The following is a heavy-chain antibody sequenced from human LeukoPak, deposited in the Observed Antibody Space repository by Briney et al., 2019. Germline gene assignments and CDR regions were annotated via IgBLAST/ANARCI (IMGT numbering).Heavy chain of an antibody. D-gene: IGHD2-2*02. V-gene: IGHV3-23*01. J-gene: IGHJ4*02. CDR1: GFTFSSYA. Sequence: GGXLRLSCAASGFTFSSYAMSWVRQAPGKGVEGVSVISVCGGSTYYADSVKGRFTISRDNSKNTLYLQMNSLRAEDTAVYYCAKDRIVVVPAAIPFDYWGQGTLVTVSS. CDR2: ISVCGGST. CDR3: AKDRIVVVPAAIPFDY.